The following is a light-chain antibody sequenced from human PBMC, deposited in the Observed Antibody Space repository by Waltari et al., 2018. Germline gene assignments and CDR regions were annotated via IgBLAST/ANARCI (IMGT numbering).Light chain of an antibody. J-gene: IGKJ4*01. CDR3: QQRSNWPPDLT. CDR2: DAA. Sequence: EIVLTQSPATRSLSPGERATLSCRASQSVSSYLAWYQQKPGQAPRLLIYDAANRATGIPARFSGSGSGTDFPLTIIILEPEDFAVYYCQQRSNWPPDLTFGGGTKVEIK. CDR1: QSVSSY. V-gene: IGKV3-11*01.